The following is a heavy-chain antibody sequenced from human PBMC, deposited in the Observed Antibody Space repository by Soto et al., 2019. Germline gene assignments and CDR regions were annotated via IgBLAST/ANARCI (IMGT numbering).Heavy chain of an antibody. D-gene: IGHD3-22*01. CDR2: IYYSGST. CDR3: ARSESSGLYYGMDV. V-gene: IGHV4-59*01. Sequence: NPSETLSLTCTVSGGSISSYYWSWIRQPPGKGLEWIGYIYYSGSTNYNPSLKSRVTISVDTSKNQFSLKLSSVTAADTAVYYCARSESSGLYYGMDVWGQGTTVTVSS. CDR1: GGSISSYY. J-gene: IGHJ6*02.